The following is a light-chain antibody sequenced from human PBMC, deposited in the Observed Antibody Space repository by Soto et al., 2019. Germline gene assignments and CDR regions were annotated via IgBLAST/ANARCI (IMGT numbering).Light chain of an antibody. CDR2: GAS. CDR3: QQRSNWPIT. Sequence: EIVLTQSPGTLSLSPGERATLSCRASQSVSSNYLAWYQQKPGQAPRLLIYGASSRATGIPDRFSGSGSGTDFTLIIRSLEPEDFAVYYCQQRSNWPITFGQGTRLEIK. CDR1: QSVSSNY. J-gene: IGKJ5*01. V-gene: IGKV3D-20*02.